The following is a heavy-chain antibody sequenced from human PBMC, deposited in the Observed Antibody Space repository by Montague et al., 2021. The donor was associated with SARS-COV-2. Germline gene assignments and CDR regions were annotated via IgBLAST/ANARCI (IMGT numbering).Heavy chain of an antibody. Sequence: TLSLTCSVSGGSITSGGYYWTWIRQRPGGDLEWLGYLYYNGMTHYSPSLKSRASFSLYTSKNQFSLKLTSATATASALYFCVRVLTGNQFQFDYWGQGALVTVSS. J-gene: IGHJ4*02. CDR1: GGSITSGGYY. CDR3: VRVLTGNQFQFDY. V-gene: IGHV4-31*03. CDR2: LYYNGMT. D-gene: IGHD1-14*01.